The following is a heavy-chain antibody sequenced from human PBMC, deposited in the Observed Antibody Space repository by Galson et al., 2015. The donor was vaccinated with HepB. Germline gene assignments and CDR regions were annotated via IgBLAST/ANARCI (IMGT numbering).Heavy chain of an antibody. Sequence: SVKVSCKASGGSFSSFAISWVRQAPGQGLEWMGGIMPVFAIVNYAQKFQDRVTITADTSTSTAYMELRSLRSDDTAVYYCARGDWGWGGFDDWGQGTLVTVSS. CDR2: IMPVFAIV. J-gene: IGHJ4*02. CDR3: ARGDWGWGGFDD. V-gene: IGHV1-69*10. D-gene: IGHD7-27*01. CDR1: GGSFSSFA.